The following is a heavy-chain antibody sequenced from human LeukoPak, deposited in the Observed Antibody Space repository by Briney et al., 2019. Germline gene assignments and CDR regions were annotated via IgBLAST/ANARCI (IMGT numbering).Heavy chain of an antibody. Sequence: SETLSLTCTVSGGSISSYYWSWVRQPPGKGLEWIGYIYYSGSTNYNPSLKSRVTISVDTSKNQFSLKLSSVTAADTAVYYCARGYGSGSPNDYWGQGTLVTVSS. D-gene: IGHD3-10*01. CDR2: IYYSGST. CDR1: GGSISSYY. V-gene: IGHV4-59*01. J-gene: IGHJ4*02. CDR3: ARGYGSGSPNDY.